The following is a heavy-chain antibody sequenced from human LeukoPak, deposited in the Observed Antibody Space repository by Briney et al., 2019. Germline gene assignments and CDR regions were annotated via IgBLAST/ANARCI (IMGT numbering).Heavy chain of an antibody. Sequence: GGSLRLSCAASGFTFSSYAMHWVRQAPGKGLEWVAAISYDGSNKYYADSVKGRFTISRDNSKNTLYLQMNSLRAEDTAVYYCAKDARFLRIAAAGYFDYWGQGTLVTVSS. V-gene: IGHV3-30*04. J-gene: IGHJ4*02. CDR3: AKDARFLRIAAAGYFDY. CDR2: ISYDGSNK. D-gene: IGHD6-13*01. CDR1: GFTFSSYA.